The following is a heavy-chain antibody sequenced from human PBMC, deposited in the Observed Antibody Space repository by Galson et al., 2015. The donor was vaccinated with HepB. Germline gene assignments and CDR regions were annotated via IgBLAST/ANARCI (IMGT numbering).Heavy chain of an antibody. CDR1: GFIFSSFG. J-gene: IGHJ4*02. V-gene: IGHV3-33*01. CDR2: IWYVGSKK. CDR3: ARGGLYSGYERFEC. D-gene: IGHD5-12*01. Sequence: SLRLSCAAYGFIFSSFGMHWVRQAPGKGLEWVAVIWYVGSKKHYAESVKGRFTISRDNSKNTMYLQMNSLRADDTAVYYCARGGLYSGYERFECWGQGTLVTVSS.